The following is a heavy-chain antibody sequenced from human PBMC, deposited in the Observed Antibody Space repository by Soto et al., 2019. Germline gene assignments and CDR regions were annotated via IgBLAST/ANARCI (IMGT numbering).Heavy chain of an antibody. Sequence: QVQLQQSGPGLVKPSQTLSLTCAISGDSVSTNSATWDWIRQSPSRGLEWLGRTYYRPKWYNDSAVSVKGRITINPDTSNNHLSLQLNSVTPDDTAVYYCASLIANSWLDSWCQGTLFTVSS. CDR2: TYYRPKWYN. CDR1: GDSVSTNSAT. D-gene: IGHD6-13*01. CDR3: ASLIANSWLDS. J-gene: IGHJ5*01. V-gene: IGHV6-1*01.